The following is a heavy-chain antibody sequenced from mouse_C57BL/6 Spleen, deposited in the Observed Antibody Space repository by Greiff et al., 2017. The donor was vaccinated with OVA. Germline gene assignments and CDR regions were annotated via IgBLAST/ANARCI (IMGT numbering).Heavy chain of an antibody. CDR1: GYAFSSYW. Sequence: VQLQQSGAELVQPGASVKISCKASGYAFSSYWMHWVKQRPGKGLEWIGQIHPGDGDTNYNGKFKGKATLTADKSSSTAYMQISSLTSEDSAVYFCSRSEPHYFDYWGQGTTLTVSS. CDR2: IHPGDGDT. J-gene: IGHJ2*01. CDR3: SRSEPHYFDY. V-gene: IGHV1-80*01.